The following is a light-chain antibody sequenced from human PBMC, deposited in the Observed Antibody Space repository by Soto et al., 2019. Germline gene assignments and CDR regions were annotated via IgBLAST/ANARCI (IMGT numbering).Light chain of an antibody. CDR2: LNS. Sequence: QSVLTQPPSVSGTPGLRVNISCSGGISNIERNTVSWYQQLPGMAPKLLIYLNSRRPSGVPDRFSGSKSGTSASLAISGLQSEDEAEYYCATWDDSLNLLYVFGTGTKLTVL. CDR3: ATWDDSLNLLYV. V-gene: IGLV1-44*01. CDR1: ISNIERNT. J-gene: IGLJ1*01.